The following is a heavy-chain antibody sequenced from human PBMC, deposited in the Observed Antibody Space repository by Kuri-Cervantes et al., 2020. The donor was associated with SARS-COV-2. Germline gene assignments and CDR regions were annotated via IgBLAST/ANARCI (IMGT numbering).Heavy chain of an antibody. Sequence: GGSLRLSCKGSGYSFTSYWTGWVRQMPGKGLEWMGIIYPGDSDTRYSPSFQGQVTISADKSISTAYLQRSSLKASDTAMYYCARQRVDTAMEFDYWGQGTLVTVSS. V-gene: IGHV5-51*01. CDR3: ARQRVDTAMEFDY. J-gene: IGHJ4*02. CDR1: GYSFTSYW. D-gene: IGHD5-18*01. CDR2: IYPGDSDT.